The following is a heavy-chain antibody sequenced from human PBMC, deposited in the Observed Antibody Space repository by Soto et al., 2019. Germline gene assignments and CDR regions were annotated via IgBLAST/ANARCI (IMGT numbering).Heavy chain of an antibody. CDR2: ISSSNYI. V-gene: IGHV3-21*01. CDR1: GFTFSDYS. J-gene: IGHJ4*02. D-gene: IGHD3-22*01. CDR3: ARGRRHDSSGYYFDY. Sequence: ESGGGLVKPGGSLRLSCSASGFTFSDYSMNWVRQAPGKGLEWVSFISSSNYITYADSLKGRFIISRDNTKNSLFLQMNSLRVEDTAVYYCARGRRHDSSGYYFDYWGQGNLVTVSS.